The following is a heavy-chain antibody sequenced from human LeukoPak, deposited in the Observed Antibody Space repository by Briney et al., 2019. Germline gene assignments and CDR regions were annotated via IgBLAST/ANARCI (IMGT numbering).Heavy chain of an antibody. CDR1: GGSISSYY. J-gene: IGHJ6*03. CDR2: IYYSGST. Sequence: SETLSLTCTVSGGSISSYYWSWIRQPPGEGLEWIGYIYYSGSTNYNPSLKSRVTISVDTSKNQFSLKLSSVTAADTAVYYCAREGGYDFWSGYYYYYYYYMDVWGKGTTVTVSS. V-gene: IGHV4-59*01. CDR3: AREGGYDFWSGYYYYYYYYMDV. D-gene: IGHD3-3*01.